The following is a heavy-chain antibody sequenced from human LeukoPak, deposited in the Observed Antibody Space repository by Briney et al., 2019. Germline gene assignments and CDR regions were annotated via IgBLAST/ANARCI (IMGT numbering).Heavy chain of an antibody. CDR2: LNPNSGGT. Sequence: ASVKVSCKASGYTFTGYYMHWVRQAPGQGLEWMGWLNPNSGGTNYAQKFQGRVTMTRDTSISTAYMELSRLRSDDTAVYYCARDLRFLEWFDDYWGQGTLVTVSS. CDR3: ARDLRFLEWFDDY. J-gene: IGHJ4*02. V-gene: IGHV1-2*02. CDR1: GYTFTGYY. D-gene: IGHD3-3*01.